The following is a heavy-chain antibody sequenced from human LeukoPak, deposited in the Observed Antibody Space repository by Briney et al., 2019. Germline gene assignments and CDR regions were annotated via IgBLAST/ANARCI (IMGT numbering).Heavy chain of an antibody. J-gene: IGHJ5*02. CDR2: IYHSGST. D-gene: IGHD2-21*02. V-gene: IGHV4-38-2*02. Sequence: PSETLSLTCTVSGYSISSGYYWGWIQQPPGKGLEWIGSIYHSGSTYYNPSLKSRVTISVDTSKNQFSLKLSSVTAADTAVYYCARGRRPVVVTVFNWFDPWGQGTLVTVSS. CDR3: ARGRRPVVVTVFNWFDP. CDR1: GYSISSGYY.